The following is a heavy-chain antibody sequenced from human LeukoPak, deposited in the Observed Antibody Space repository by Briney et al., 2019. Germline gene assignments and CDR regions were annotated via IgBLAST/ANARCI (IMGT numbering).Heavy chain of an antibody. J-gene: IGHJ6*03. D-gene: IGHD3-22*01. CDR1: GGSFSGYY. CDR3: ARVTYYYDSSGYWSAGYYYYMDV. V-gene: IGHV4-34*01. CDR2: INHSGST. Sequence: PSETLSLTCAVYGGSFSGYYWSWIRQPPGKGLEWIGEINHSGSTNYNPSLKSRVTISVDTSKNQFSLKLSSVTAADTAVYYCARVTYYYDSSGYWSAGYYYYMDVWGKGTTVTVSS.